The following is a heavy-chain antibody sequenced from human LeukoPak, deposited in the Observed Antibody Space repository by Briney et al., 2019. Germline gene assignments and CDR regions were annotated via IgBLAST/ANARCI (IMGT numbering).Heavy chain of an antibody. CDR3: ARDRWFGESLPAHFDY. CDR1: GFTFSDYY. D-gene: IGHD3-10*01. Sequence: GGSLRLSCAASGFTFSDYYMSWIRQAPGKGLEWVSYISSSGSTIYYADSVKGRFAISRDNAKNSLSLQMNSLRAEDTAVYYCARDRWFGESLPAHFDYWGQGTLVTVSS. J-gene: IGHJ4*02. V-gene: IGHV3-11*04. CDR2: ISSSGSTI.